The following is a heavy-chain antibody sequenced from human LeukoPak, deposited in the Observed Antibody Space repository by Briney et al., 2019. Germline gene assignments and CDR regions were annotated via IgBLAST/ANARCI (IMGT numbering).Heavy chain of an antibody. CDR2: IYPCDSDT. CDR3: ARLTKYYYDSSGYYDAFDI. Sequence: GESLKISCKGSGYSFTSYWIGWVRQMPGKGLEWMGIIYPCDSDTRYSPSFQGQVTISADKSISTAYLQWSSLKASDTAMYYCARLTKYYYDSSGYYDAFDIWGQGTMVTVSS. V-gene: IGHV5-51*01. J-gene: IGHJ3*02. D-gene: IGHD3-22*01. CDR1: GYSFTSYW.